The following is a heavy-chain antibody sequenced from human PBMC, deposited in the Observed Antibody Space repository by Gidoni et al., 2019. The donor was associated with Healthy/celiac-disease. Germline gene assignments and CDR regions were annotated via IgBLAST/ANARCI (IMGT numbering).Heavy chain of an antibody. V-gene: IGHV4-59*01. J-gene: IGHJ4*02. CDR3: ARIAAAGTVDY. Sequence: QVQLQESGPGLVKPSETLSLTCTFSGGSISSYYWSWIRQPPGKGLEWIGYIYYSGSTNYNPSLKSRGTISVDTSKNQFALKLSSVTAADTAVYYCARIAAAGTVDYWGQGTLVTVSS. CDR1: GGSISSYY. CDR2: IYYSGST. D-gene: IGHD6-13*01.